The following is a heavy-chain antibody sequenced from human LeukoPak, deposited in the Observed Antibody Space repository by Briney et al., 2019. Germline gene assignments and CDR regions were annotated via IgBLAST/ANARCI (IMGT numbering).Heavy chain of an antibody. CDR2: IYYSGST. Sequence: SETLSLTCTVSGDSISSYYWSWIRQPPGKGLEWIGYIYYSGSTNYNPSLKSRVTISVDTSKNQFSLKLSSVTAADTAVYYCARRDCSSTSCYVAYWGQGTLVTVSS. CDR1: GDSISSYY. D-gene: IGHD2-2*01. V-gene: IGHV4-59*08. J-gene: IGHJ4*02. CDR3: ARRDCSSTSCYVAY.